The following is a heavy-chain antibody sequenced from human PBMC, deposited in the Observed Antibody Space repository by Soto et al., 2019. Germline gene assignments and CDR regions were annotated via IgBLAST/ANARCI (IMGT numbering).Heavy chain of an antibody. V-gene: IGHV3-21*01. Sequence: GGSLRLSCAASGFTFSSYSMNWVRQAPGKGLEWVSSISSSSSYIYYADSVKGRSTITRDNAKNSLYLKMNSLRAEDTAVYYCARKTGTTFLNAFDIWGQGTMVTVSS. CDR2: ISSSSSYI. CDR3: ARKTGTTFLNAFDI. D-gene: IGHD1-7*01. CDR1: GFTFSSYS. J-gene: IGHJ3*02.